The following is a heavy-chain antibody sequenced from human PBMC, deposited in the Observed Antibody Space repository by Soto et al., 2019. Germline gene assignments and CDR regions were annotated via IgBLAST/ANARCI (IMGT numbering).Heavy chain of an antibody. CDR1: GGSISSGGYY. D-gene: IGHD6-13*01. CDR3: ERVKQQLFLFDY. CDR2: IYYSGST. Sequence: LSLTCTVSGGSISSGGYYWSWIRQHPGKGLEWIGYIYYSGSTYYNPSLKSRVTISVDTSKNQFSLKLSSVTAADTAVYYCERVKQQLFLFDYWGQGTLVTVSS. J-gene: IGHJ4*02. V-gene: IGHV4-31*03.